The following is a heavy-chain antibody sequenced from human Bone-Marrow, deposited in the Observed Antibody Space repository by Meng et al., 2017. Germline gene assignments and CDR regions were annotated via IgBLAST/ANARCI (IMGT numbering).Heavy chain of an antibody. CDR2: ISSSSSYI. V-gene: IGHV3-21*01. CDR1: GFTFSSYS. Sequence: GGSLRLSCAASGFTFSSYSMNWVRQAPGKGLEWVSSISSSSSYIYYADSVKGQFTISRDNAKNSLYLQMNSLRAEDTAVYYCARDLPKDYYDSSGPHSPWGQGTMVTVSS. J-gene: IGHJ3*01. CDR3: ARDLPKDYYDSSGPHSP. D-gene: IGHD3-22*01.